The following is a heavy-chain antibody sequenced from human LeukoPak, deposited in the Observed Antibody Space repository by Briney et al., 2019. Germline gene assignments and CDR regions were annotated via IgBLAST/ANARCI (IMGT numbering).Heavy chain of an antibody. CDR1: GFTFTSYG. CDR2: ISAYNGNT. D-gene: IGHD3-10*01. V-gene: IGHV1-18*01. Sequence: ASVKVSCKASGFTFTSYGISWVRQAPGQGLEWMGWISAYNGNTNCAQKLQGRVTMTTDTSTSTAYMELRSLRSDDTAVYYCARGAYYYGSGSSPFDYWGQGTLVTVSS. CDR3: ARGAYYYGSGSSPFDY. J-gene: IGHJ4*02.